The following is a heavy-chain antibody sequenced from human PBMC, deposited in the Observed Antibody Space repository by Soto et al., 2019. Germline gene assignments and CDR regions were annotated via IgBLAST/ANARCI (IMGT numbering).Heavy chain of an antibody. D-gene: IGHD3-3*01. V-gene: IGHV4-39*01. CDR1: GGSISSSSYY. Sequence: PSETLSLTCTVSGGSISSSSYYWGWIRQPPGKGLEWIGSIYYSGSTYYNPSLKSRVTISVDTSKNQFSLKLSSVTAADTAVYYCAIGLHQENDFWSPTYPNGGNWFDPWGQGTLVTVSS. CDR2: IYYSGST. J-gene: IGHJ5*02. CDR3: AIGLHQENDFWSPTYPNGGNWFDP.